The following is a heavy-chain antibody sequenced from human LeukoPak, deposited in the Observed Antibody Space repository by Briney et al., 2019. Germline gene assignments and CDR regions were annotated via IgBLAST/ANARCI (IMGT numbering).Heavy chain of an antibody. J-gene: IGHJ4*02. CDR1: GFTFDDYA. Sequence: GGSLRLSCAASGFTFDDYAMHWVRQAPGKGLEWVSGISWNSGSIGYADPVKGRFTISRDNAKNSLYLQMNSLRAEDMALYYCAKRRGYSYGSDFDYWGQGTLVTVSS. D-gene: IGHD5-18*01. V-gene: IGHV3-9*03. CDR3: AKRRGYSYGSDFDY. CDR2: ISWNSGSI.